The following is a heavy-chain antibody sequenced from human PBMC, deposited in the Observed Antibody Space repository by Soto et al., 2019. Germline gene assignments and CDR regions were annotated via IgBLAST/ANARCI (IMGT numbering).Heavy chain of an antibody. V-gene: IGHV3-30*18. CDR2: ISYDGNIK. Sequence: QVQLVESGGGVVQPGRSLRLSCAASGFTFSNFGMHWVRQAPGKGLEWVASISYDGNIKYSADSVKGRFTISRDNSKNTLYLQMNSLRSEDTAVCYCAKFWGPVTAAVDDYWGQGTLVTVSS. D-gene: IGHD6-13*01. CDR3: AKFWGPVTAAVDDY. CDR1: GFTFSNFG. J-gene: IGHJ4*02.